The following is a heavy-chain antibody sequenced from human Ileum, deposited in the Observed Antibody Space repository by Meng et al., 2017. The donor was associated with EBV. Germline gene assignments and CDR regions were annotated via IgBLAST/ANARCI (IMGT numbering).Heavy chain of an antibody. CDR1: GDSVSTNGAA. D-gene: IGHD6-19*01. J-gene: IGHJ4*02. CDR2: TYIGSKRYN. Sequence: LRQSGPRRVQPPQTLSLTCAISGDSVSTNGAARNWIRQSPARGLAWQGRTYIGSKRYNGYAVSVKTRITINAVTTKNQFSLQLNSVTSEDTAVYYCERGVRLARVDVWGQGTLVTVSS. V-gene: IGHV6-1*01. CDR3: ERGVRLARVDV.